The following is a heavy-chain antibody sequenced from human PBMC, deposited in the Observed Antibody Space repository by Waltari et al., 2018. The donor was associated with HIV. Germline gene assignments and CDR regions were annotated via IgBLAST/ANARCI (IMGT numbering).Heavy chain of an antibody. D-gene: IGHD6-19*01. V-gene: IGHV1-2*02. CDR3: ARDMSSGWYYLRF. CDR1: GYTFTDYY. J-gene: IGHJ4*02. CDR2: LDPKTGGP. Sequence: QVQLVQSGAEVKKPGASVKLSCKASGYTFTDYYVHWVRQAPGQGLEWMGWLDPKTGGPNYARKCQARVTMTRDTSISTAYMELDRLTSDDTAVYYCARDMSSGWYYLRFWGQGTLLTVSS.